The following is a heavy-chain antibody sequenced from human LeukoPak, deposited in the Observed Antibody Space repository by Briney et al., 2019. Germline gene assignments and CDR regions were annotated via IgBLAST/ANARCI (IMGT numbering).Heavy chain of an antibody. V-gene: IGHV4-39*07. Sequence: SETLSLTCTVSGGSISSSSYYWGWIRQPPGKGLEWIGSIYHSGSTYYNPSLKSRVTISVDTSKNQFSLKLSSVTAADTAVYYCARTVTTNWYFDYWGQGTLVTVSS. D-gene: IGHD4-17*01. CDR1: GGSISSSSYY. CDR3: ARTVTTNWYFDY. J-gene: IGHJ4*02. CDR2: IYHSGST.